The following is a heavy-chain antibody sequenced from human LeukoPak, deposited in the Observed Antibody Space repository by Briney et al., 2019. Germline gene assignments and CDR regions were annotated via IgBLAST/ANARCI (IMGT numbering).Heavy chain of an antibody. CDR3: ARDCSGWYMMFDP. CDR1: GDSVSSDSAA. CDR2: TFYRSKWYN. V-gene: IGHV6-1*01. J-gene: IGHJ5*02. Sequence: SQTLSLTCAISGDSVSSDSAAWNWIRQSPSRGLEWLGRTFYRSKWYNDYALSVKSRITINADTAKNQFSLQLNSVTPEDTAVYYCARDCSGWYMMFDPWGQGTLVTVSS. D-gene: IGHD6-19*01.